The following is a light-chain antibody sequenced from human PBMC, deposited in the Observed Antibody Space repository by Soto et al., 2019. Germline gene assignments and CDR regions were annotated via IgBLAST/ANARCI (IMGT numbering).Light chain of an antibody. V-gene: IGKV1-39*01. J-gene: IGKJ1*01. CDR1: QSISSY. CDR3: QQSYSTPRT. Sequence: DIQMTQSPSSLSASVGDRVTITCRASQSISSYLNWYQQKPGKAPKLLIYAASSLQSGVPSRFNGRGSGTDFTITISSLQPEDFATYYCQQSYSTPRTFGQGTKV. CDR2: AAS.